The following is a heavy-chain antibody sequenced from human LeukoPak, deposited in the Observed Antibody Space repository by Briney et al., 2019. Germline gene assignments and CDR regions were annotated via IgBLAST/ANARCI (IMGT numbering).Heavy chain of an antibody. J-gene: IGHJ4*02. CDR3: ANGALTTGIDY. CDR1: GFTFDDYA. CDR2: IRWNSGSI. V-gene: IGHV3-9*03. Sequence: GRSLRLSCAASGFTFDDYAMHWVRQAPGKGLEWVSGIRWNSGSIGYADSVKGRFTISRDNATNSPYLHMNSLRAEDMALYYCANGALTTGIDYWGQGTLVTVSS. D-gene: IGHD1-14*01.